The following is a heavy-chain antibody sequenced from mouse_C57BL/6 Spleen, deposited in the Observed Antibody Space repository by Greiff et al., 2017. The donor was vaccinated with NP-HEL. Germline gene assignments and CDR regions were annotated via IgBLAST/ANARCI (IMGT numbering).Heavy chain of an antibody. CDR1: GFTFSSYG. V-gene: IGHV5-6*01. CDR2: ISSGGSYT. CDR3: ARPPYYYGSSSYWYFDV. J-gene: IGHJ1*03. Sequence: EVKVVESGGDLVKPGGSLKLSCAASGFTFSSYGMSWVRQTPDKRLEWVATISSGGSYTYYPDSVKGRFTISRDNAKNTLYLQMSSLKSEDTAMYYCARPPYYYGSSSYWYFDVWGTGTTVTVSS. D-gene: IGHD1-1*01.